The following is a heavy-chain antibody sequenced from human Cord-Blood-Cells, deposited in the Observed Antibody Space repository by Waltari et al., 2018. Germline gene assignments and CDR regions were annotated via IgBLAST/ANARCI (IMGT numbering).Heavy chain of an antibody. CDR2: SSAYNGNT. Sequence: QVQLVQSGAEVKKPGASVKVSCKASGYTFTSYGISWVRQAPGQGLEWMGWSSAYNGNTNYAQKLQGRVTMTTDTSTSTAYMELRSLRSDDTAVYYCARFEMSPAYYYYYGMDVWGQGTTVTVSS. D-gene: IGHD3-9*01. V-gene: IGHV1-18*01. J-gene: IGHJ6*02. CDR3: ARFEMSPAYYYYYGMDV. CDR1: GYTFTSYG.